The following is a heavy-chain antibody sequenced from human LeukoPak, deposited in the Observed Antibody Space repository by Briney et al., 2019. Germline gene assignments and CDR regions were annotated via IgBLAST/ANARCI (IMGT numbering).Heavy chain of an antibody. CDR2: IIPIFGTP. J-gene: IGHJ5*02. D-gene: IGHD6-13*01. CDR3: ARDEQDSSSWYARWFDP. Sequence: SVTVSCKASGGTFSSYTISWVRQAPGQGLEWMGGIIPIFGTPHYAQTFQGRVTITADESTSTAYMELSSLRSEDTAVYYCARDEQDSSSWYARWFDPWGQGTLVTVSS. V-gene: IGHV1-69*13. CDR1: GGTFSSYT.